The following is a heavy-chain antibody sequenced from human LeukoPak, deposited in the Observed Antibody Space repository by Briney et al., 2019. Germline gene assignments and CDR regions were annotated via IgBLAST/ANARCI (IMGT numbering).Heavy chain of an antibody. Sequence: GGSLRLSCAASGFTFSSYWMHWIRHAPGKGLVWVSRIKRDGSSPAYADSVKGRFTISRDNAKNTLYLQMNSLRAEDTAIYYCARDRSDFSFLYHYFYMDVWGKGATVTVSS. D-gene: IGHD3-3*01. V-gene: IGHV3-74*01. CDR1: GFTFSSYW. CDR2: IKRDGSSP. CDR3: ARDRSDFSFLYHYFYMDV. J-gene: IGHJ6*03.